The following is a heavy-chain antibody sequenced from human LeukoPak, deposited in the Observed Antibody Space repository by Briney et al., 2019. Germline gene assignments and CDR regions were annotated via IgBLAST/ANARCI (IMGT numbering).Heavy chain of an antibody. J-gene: IGHJ6*02. D-gene: IGHD1-1*01. Sequence: GGSLRLSCAASGFTFSSYGMHWVRQAPGKGLEWVAVISYDGSNKYYADSVKGRFTISRDNSKNTLYLQMNSLRAEDTAVYYCAKDTRYYYGMDVWGQGTTVTVS. CDR1: GFTFSSYG. V-gene: IGHV3-30*18. CDR2: ISYDGSNK. CDR3: AKDTRYYYGMDV.